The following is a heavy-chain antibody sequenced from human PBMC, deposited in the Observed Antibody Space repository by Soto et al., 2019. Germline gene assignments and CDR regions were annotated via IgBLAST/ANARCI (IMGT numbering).Heavy chain of an antibody. V-gene: IGHV3-33*01. CDR2: IWYDGSNK. CDR1: GFTFSSYG. D-gene: IGHD2-15*01. CDR3: ARGAGYCSGGSCYGYGMDV. Sequence: QVQLVESGGGVVQPGRSLRLSCAASGFTFSSYGMHWVRQAPGKGLEWGAVIWYDGSNKYYADSVKGRFTISRDNSKNTLYLQMNSLRAEDTAVYYCARGAGYCSGGSCYGYGMDVWGQGTTVTVSS. J-gene: IGHJ6*02.